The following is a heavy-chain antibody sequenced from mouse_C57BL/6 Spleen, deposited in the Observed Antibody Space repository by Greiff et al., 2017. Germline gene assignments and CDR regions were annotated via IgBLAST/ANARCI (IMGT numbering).Heavy chain of an antibody. CDR1: GFTFSDYG. CDR2: ISSGSSTI. V-gene: IGHV5-17*01. CDR3: ASPSSHWYFDV. J-gene: IGHJ1*03. D-gene: IGHD1-1*01. Sequence: EVKLMESGGGLVKPGGSLKLSCAASGFTFSDYGMHWVRQAPEKGLEWVAYISSGSSTIYYADTVKGRFTISRDNAKNTLFLQMTSLRSEDTAMYYCASPSSHWYFDVWGTGTTVTVSS.